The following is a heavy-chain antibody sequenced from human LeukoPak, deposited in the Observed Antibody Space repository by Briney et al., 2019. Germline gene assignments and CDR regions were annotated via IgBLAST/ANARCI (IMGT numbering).Heavy chain of an antibody. CDR3: ASRDGSGSYYRYFDY. CDR1: GFTFSSYW. CDR2: IKQDGSEK. J-gene: IGHJ4*02. D-gene: IGHD3-10*01. V-gene: IGHV3-7*03. Sequence: GGSLRLSCAASGFTFSSYWMSWVRQAPGEGLEWVANIKQDGSEKYYVDSVKGRFTISRDNAKNSLYLQMNSLRAEDTAVYYCASRDGSGSYYRYFDYWGQGTLVTVSS.